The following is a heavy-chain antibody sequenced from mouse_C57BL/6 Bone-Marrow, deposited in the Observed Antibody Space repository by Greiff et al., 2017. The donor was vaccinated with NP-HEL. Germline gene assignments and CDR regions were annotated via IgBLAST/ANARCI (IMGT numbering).Heavy chain of an antibody. D-gene: IGHD2-3*01. Sequence: VQLQQPGAELVKPGASVKLSCKASGYTFTSYWMHWVKQRPGQGLEWIGMIHPNSGSTNYNEKFKSKATLTVDKSSSTAYMQLSSLTSEDSAVYYCAYDGYYRGFAYGGQGTLVTVSA. CDR2: IHPNSGST. V-gene: IGHV1-64*01. J-gene: IGHJ3*01. CDR3: AYDGYYRGFAY. CDR1: GYTFTSYW.